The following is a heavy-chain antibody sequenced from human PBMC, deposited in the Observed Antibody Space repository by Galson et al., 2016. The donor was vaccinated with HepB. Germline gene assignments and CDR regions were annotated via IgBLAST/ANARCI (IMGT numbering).Heavy chain of an antibody. CDR2: ISYDGSRK. J-gene: IGHJ4*02. Sequence: SLRLSCAASGLTFSYSAMHWVRQAPGKGLDWVAVISYDGSRKYYADSVKGRFTISRDNSKSTLYLQMYSLRAEDTAVYYCARDIGGLLGSGSDWGQGTLVTVSS. CDR1: GLTFSYSA. D-gene: IGHD3-10*01. CDR3: ARDIGGLLGSGSD. V-gene: IGHV3-30-3*01.